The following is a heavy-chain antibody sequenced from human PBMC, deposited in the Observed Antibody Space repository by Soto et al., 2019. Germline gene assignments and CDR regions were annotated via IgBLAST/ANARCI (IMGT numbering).Heavy chain of an antibody. V-gene: IGHV4-34*01. CDR2: INHSGST. CDR1: GGSFSGYY. J-gene: IGHJ5*02. Sequence: PSETLSLTCAVYGGSFSGYYWSWIRQPPGKGLEWIGEINHSGSTNYNPSLKSRVTISVDTSKNQFSLKLSSVTAADTAVYYCARGRRSGSYYRGNWFDPWGQGTLVTVSS. CDR3: ARGRRSGSYYRGNWFDP. D-gene: IGHD1-26*01.